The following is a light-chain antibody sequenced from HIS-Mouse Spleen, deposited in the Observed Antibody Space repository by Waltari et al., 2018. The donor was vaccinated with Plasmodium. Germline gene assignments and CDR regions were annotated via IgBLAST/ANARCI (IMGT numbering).Light chain of an antibody. CDR2: ATS. Sequence: AIRMTQSPSSFSASTGDRVTITCRASQGISSYLAWYQQKPGKAPKLLIYATSTLQSGVPSRFSGSGSATEFTLTISCLQSEDFATYYCQQYYSYPLTFGGGTKVEIK. J-gene: IGKJ4*01. CDR1: QGISSY. V-gene: IGKV1-8*01. CDR3: QQYYSYPLT.